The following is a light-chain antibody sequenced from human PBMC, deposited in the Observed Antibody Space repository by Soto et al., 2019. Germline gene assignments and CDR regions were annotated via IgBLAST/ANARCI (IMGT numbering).Light chain of an antibody. CDR2: EVS. Sequence: QSALTQPASVSGSPGQSITISCTGTSSDVGGYNYVSWSQQHPGKAPQLMIYEVSNRPSGVSNRFSGSKSGNTASLTISGPQAEDEADYYCSSYTSSNTYVFGTGTKVTVL. V-gene: IGLV2-14*01. CDR3: SSYTSSNTYV. J-gene: IGLJ1*01. CDR1: SSDVGGYNY.